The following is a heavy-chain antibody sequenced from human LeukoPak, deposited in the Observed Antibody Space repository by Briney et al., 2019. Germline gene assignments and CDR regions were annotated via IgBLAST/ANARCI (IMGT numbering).Heavy chain of an antibody. V-gene: IGHV3-30*04. CDR3: ARDLRSGSYSLGAFDI. CDR2: ISYDGSNK. CDR1: GFTFSSYA. J-gene: IGHJ3*02. D-gene: IGHD1-26*01. Sequence: PGGSLRLSCAASGFTFSSYAMHWVRQAPGKGLEWVAVISYDGSNKYYADSVKGRFTISRDNSKNTLYLQMNSLRAEDTAVYYCARDLRSGSYSLGAFDIWGQGTMVTVSS.